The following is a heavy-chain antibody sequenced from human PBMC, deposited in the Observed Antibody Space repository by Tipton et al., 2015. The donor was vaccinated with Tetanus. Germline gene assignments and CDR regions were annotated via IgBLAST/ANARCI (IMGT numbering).Heavy chain of an antibody. J-gene: IGHJ3*02. CDR2: IYTSGST. V-gene: IGHV4-4*07. CDR3: ARDVTGGDAFDI. CDR1: GGSISSYY. Sequence: LRLSCTVSGGSISSYYWSWIRQPAGKGLEWIGRIYTSGSTNYNPSLKSRVTMSVDTSTNQFSLKLSSVTAADTAVYYCARDVTGGDAFDIWGQGTMVTVSS. D-gene: IGHD1-14*01.